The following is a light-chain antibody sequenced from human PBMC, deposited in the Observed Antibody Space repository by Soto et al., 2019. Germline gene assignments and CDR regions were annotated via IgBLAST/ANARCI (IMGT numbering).Light chain of an antibody. CDR2: EVS. V-gene: IGLV2-8*01. Sequence: QSALTQPPSASGSPGQSVTISCTGTSSDVGGYNYVSWYQQHPGKAPKLMIYEVSKGPSGVPDRFSGSKSGNTASLTVSGLQAEDEADYYCSSYAGSNNWVFGGGTKQTVL. CDR3: SSYAGSNNWV. CDR1: SSDVGGYNY. J-gene: IGLJ3*02.